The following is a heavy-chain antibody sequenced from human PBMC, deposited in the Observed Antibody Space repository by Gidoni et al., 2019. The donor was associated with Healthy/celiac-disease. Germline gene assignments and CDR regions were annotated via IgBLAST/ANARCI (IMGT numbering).Heavy chain of an antibody. V-gene: IGHV1-46*03. D-gene: IGHD3-22*01. J-gene: IGHJ6*02. CDR3: ARGGWGYYDSSGYPRGHAYGMDV. CDR2: INPSGGST. CDR1: GYTFTSYY. Sequence: QVQLVQSGAEVKKPGASVKVSCKASGYTFTSYYMPWVRQAPGQGLEWMGIINPSGGSTSYAQKFQGRVTMTRDTSTSTVYMELSSLRSEDTAVYYCARGGWGYYDSSGYPRGHAYGMDVWGQGTTVTVSS.